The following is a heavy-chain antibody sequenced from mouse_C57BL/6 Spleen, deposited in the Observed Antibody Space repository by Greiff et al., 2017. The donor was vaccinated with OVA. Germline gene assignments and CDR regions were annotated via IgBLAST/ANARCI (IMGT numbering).Heavy chain of an antibody. CDR1: GFTFSSYA. Sequence: EVKLMESGEGLVKPGGSLKLSCAASGFTFSSYAMSWVRQTPEKRLEWVAYISSGGDYIYYADTVKGRFTISRDNARNTLYLQMSSLKSEDTAMYYCTREEVTTGFDYWGQGTTLTVSS. J-gene: IGHJ2*01. D-gene: IGHD2-2*01. CDR2: ISSGGDYI. V-gene: IGHV5-9-1*02. CDR3: TREEVTTGFDY.